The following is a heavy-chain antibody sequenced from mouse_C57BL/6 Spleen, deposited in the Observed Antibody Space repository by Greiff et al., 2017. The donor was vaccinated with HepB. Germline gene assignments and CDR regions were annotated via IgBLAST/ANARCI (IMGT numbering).Heavy chain of an antibody. CDR1: GFTFSSYG. J-gene: IGHJ4*01. CDR3: ARHRIYDGYYGAMDY. V-gene: IGHV5-6*01. D-gene: IGHD2-3*01. CDR2: ISSGGSYT. Sequence: EVKLMESGGDLVKPGGSLKLSCAASGFTFSSYGMSWVRQTPDKRLEWVATISSGGSYTYSPDSVKGRFTISRDNAKNTLYLQMSSLKSEDTAMYYCARHRIYDGYYGAMDYWGQGTSVTVSS.